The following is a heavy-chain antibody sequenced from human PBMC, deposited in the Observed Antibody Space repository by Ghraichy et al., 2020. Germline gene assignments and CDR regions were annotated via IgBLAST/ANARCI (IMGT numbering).Heavy chain of an antibody. V-gene: IGHV1-2*02. J-gene: IGHJ4*02. D-gene: IGHD3-10*01. Sequence: ASVKVSCKASGYTFTGYYMHWVRQAPGQGLEWMGWINPNSGGTNYAQKFQGRVTMTRDTSISTAYMELSRLRSDDTAVYYCATYYYGSGSYGDFDYWGQGTLVTVSS. CDR3: ATYYYGSGSYGDFDY. CDR2: INPNSGGT. CDR1: GYTFTGYY.